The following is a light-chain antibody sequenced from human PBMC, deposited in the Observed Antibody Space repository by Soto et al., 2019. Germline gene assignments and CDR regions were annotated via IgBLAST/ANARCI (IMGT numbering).Light chain of an antibody. CDR2: WAS. CDR1: QSVLYSSNNKNY. J-gene: IGKJ1*01. CDR3: QQYDSTPLT. V-gene: IGKV4-1*01. Sequence: IVMTQSQDSLAVYLGERANITCKSSQSVLYSSNNKNYLAWYQQKPGQPPKLLIYWASTRESGVPDRFSVSGSGTDFTLTISSLQAEDVAVYYCQQYDSTPLTFGQGPKVEIK.